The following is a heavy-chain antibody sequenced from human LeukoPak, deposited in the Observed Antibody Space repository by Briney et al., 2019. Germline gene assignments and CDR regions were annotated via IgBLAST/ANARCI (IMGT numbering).Heavy chain of an antibody. D-gene: IGHD5-24*01. Sequence: SETLSLTCTVSGGSISSYYWNWIRQPPGKGLEWIGYIYYSGSTNYNPSLKSRVTISVDTSKNQFSLKLSSVTAADTAVYYCARRGDGYNYWDYWGQGTLVTVSS. J-gene: IGHJ4*02. V-gene: IGHV4-59*08. CDR3: ARRGDGYNYWDY. CDR1: GGSISSYY. CDR2: IYYSGST.